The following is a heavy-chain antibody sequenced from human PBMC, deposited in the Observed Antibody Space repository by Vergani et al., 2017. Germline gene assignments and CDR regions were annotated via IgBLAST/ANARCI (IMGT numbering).Heavy chain of an antibody. V-gene: IGHV4-34*01. CDR3: ARVNTETNGHLYYYYYMDV. Sequence: QVQLQQWGGGLLKPSETLSLTCVVNGGSFTSYYWTWIRQSPGEGLEWVGDIDYTGRPDYNPSLKSRLTMSVDKSRNQFSLTLNSVTATDTAIYFCARVNTETNGHLYYYYYMDVWGQGTAVTVS. CDR1: GGSFTSYY. CDR2: IDYTGRP. D-gene: IGHD4-11*01. J-gene: IGHJ6*03.